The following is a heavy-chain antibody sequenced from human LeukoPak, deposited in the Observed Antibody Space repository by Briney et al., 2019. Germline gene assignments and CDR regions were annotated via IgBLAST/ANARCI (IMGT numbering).Heavy chain of an antibody. CDR2: ISSSGSTI. CDR3: ARGGDYGDYQRTYYFDY. CDR1: GFTFSSYE. J-gene: IGHJ4*02. Sequence: RGSLRLSCAASGFTFSSYEMNWVRQAPGKGLEWVSYISSSGSTIYYADSVKGRFTISRDNAKNSLYLQMNSLRAEDTAVYYCARGGDYGDYQRTYYFDYWGQGTLVTVSS. D-gene: IGHD4-17*01. V-gene: IGHV3-48*03.